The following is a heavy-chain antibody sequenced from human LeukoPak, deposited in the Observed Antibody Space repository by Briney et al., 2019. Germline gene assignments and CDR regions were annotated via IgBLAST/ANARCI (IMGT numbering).Heavy chain of an antibody. D-gene: IGHD6-13*01. J-gene: IGHJ6*04. Sequence: GGSLRLSCAASGFTFSSYSMNWVRQAPGKGLEWVGFIRSKAYGGTTEYDASVKARSTISRDDSKSIAYLQMNSLKTEDTAVYYCTRGWSGVYYYYYGMDVWGKGTTVTVSS. CDR3: TRGWSGVYYYYYGMDV. V-gene: IGHV3-49*04. CDR2: IRSKAYGGTT. CDR1: GFTFSSYS.